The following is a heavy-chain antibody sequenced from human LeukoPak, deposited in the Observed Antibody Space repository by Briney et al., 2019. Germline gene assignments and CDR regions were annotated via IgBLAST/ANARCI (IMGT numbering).Heavy chain of an antibody. CDR1: GGSFSGYY. CDR2: INHSGST. V-gene: IGHV4-34*01. Sequence: PSETLSLTCAVYGGSFSGYYWSWIRQPPGKGLEWIGEINHSGSTNYNPSLKSRVTISINTSKNQFSLKLSSVTAADTAVYYCARVHVVVTAMYYYYYYMDVWGKGTTVTISS. CDR3: ARVHVVVTAMYYYYYYMDV. J-gene: IGHJ6*03. D-gene: IGHD2-21*02.